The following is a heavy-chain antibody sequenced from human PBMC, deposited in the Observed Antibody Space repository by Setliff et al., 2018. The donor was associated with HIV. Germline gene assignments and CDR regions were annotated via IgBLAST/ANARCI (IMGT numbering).Heavy chain of an antibody. CDR2: FYHSGST. J-gene: IGHJ4*02. D-gene: IGHD6-13*01. Sequence: SETLSLTCAVSGYSISSGYYWGWVRQPPEKGLEWIGSFYHSGSTYYNPSLKSRVTISVDTSKNQFSLKLSSVTAADTAVYYCARRASSHYASWYGDYFDSWGQGTLVTVSS. V-gene: IGHV4-38-2*01. CDR3: ARRASSHYASWYGDYFDS. CDR1: GYSISSGYY.